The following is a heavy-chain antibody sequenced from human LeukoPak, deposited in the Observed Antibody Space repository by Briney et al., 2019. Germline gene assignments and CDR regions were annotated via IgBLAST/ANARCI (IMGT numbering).Heavy chain of an antibody. V-gene: IGHV1-18*01. CDR1: GYTFTSYG. D-gene: IGHD5-18*01. CDR3: TRDTPMVPFDY. Sequence: ASVKVSCKASGYTFTSYGINWVRQAPGQGLEWMGWISPYNDDTNYAQKLQGRVTMTTDTSTSTAYMELRSLRSDDTALYYCTRDTPMVPFDYWGQGTLVTVSS. CDR2: ISPYNDDT. J-gene: IGHJ4*02.